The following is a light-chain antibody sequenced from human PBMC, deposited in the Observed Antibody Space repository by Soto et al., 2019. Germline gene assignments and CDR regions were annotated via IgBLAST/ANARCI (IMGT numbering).Light chain of an antibody. CDR2: DAS. J-gene: IGKJ4*02. V-gene: IGKV3-11*01. Sequence: EIVLTQSPATLSLSPGERATLSCRASQSVSSYLAWYQQKPGQAPRLLIYDASNRAAGIPARFSGSGYGTDFTLTISSLETEDFAVYYCQQRSNWPQLTFGGGTKLEIK. CDR1: QSVSSY. CDR3: QQRSNWPQLT.